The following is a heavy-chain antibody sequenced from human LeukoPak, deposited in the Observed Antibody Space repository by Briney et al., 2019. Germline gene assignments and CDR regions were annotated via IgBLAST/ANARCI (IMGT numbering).Heavy chain of an antibody. CDR2: ISGSGDNT. CDR3: AKDKGYSSGWYLLDP. CDR1: GFTFSTYA. J-gene: IGHJ5*02. V-gene: IGHV3-23*01. D-gene: IGHD6-19*01. Sequence: PGGSLRLSCAASGFTFSTYAMNWVRQAPGKGLEWVSAISGSGDNTYYADSVKGRFSVSRDNPKNTLYLQMNDLRADDTAVYYCAKDKGYSSGWYLLDPWGQGTLVIVSS.